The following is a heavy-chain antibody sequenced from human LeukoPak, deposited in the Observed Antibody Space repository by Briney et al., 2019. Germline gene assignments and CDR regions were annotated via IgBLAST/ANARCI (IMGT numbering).Heavy chain of an antibody. J-gene: IGHJ4*02. Sequence: SGGSLRLSCAASGFTFSSYWMSWVRQAPGKGLEWVANIKQDGSEKYYVDSVKGRFTISRDNAKNSLYLQMNSLRAEDTAVYYCARDENLGRSSVRQPGYYFDYWGQGTLVTVSS. CDR2: IKQDGSEK. CDR1: GFTFSSYW. CDR3: ARDENLGRSSVRQPGYYFDY. D-gene: IGHD1-14*01. V-gene: IGHV3-7*01.